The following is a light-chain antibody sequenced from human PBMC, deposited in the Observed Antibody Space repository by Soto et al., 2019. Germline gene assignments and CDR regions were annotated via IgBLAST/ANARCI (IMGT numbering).Light chain of an antibody. CDR2: DAS. CDR1: QSTSSW. V-gene: IGKV1-5*01. Sequence: DIQMTQSPSTLSASVGDRVTITCRASQSTSSWLAWYQQKPGKAPKFLIYDASNLESGVPSRFSGSGSGTEFTLTISSLQPDDFATYYCQQYSSYWTFGQGTKVDIK. CDR3: QQYSSYWT. J-gene: IGKJ1*01.